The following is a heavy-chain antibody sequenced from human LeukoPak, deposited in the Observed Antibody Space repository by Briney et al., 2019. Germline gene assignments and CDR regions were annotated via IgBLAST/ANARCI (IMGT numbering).Heavy chain of an antibody. CDR3: ARGHYGLDV. CDR1: GFTLSDHY. CDR2: ISTSGTYT. V-gene: IGHV3-11*03. J-gene: IGHJ6*02. Sequence: GGSLRLSCAASGFTLSDHYMSWVRQVPGKGLEWVSYISTSGTYTNYADSVKGRFTTSRDNAKNSLYLQMNSLRAEDTAVYYCARGHYGLDVWGQGTTVTVSS.